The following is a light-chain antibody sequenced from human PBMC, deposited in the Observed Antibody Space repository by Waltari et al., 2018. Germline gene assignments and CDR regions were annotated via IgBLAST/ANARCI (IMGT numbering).Light chain of an antibody. J-gene: IGKJ4*01. CDR1: QTLLKTDGNTF. CDR3: LQATQFPLT. CDR2: EVS. V-gene: IGKV2-30*01. Sequence: VMTQSPVSLAVTLGQPASISCRSSQTLLKTDGNTFLNWFHQRPGQSPRRLIYEVSKRDSGVPDRFRGSGSGTDFTLEISRVEAVDVGVYFCLQATQFPLTFGGGTKLEIK.